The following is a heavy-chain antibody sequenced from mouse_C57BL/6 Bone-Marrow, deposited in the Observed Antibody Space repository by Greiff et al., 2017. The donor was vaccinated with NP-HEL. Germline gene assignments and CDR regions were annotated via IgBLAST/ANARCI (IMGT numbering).Heavy chain of an antibody. D-gene: IGHD1-1*01. Sequence: EVKLMESEGGLVQPGSSMKLSCTASGFTFSDYYMAWVRQVPEKGLEWVANINYDGSSTYYLDSLKSRFIISRDNAKNILYLQMSSLKSEDTATYYCARDKGYYYGLDYWGQGTTLTVSS. CDR3: ARDKGYYYGLDY. J-gene: IGHJ2*01. CDR1: GFTFSDYY. V-gene: IGHV5-16*01. CDR2: INYDGSST.